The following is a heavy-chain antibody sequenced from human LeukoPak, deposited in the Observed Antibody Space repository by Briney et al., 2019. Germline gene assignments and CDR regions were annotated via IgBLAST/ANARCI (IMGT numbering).Heavy chain of an antibody. V-gene: IGHV3-30*18. Sequence: PGGSLRLSCVASGFTFTSYGMHWVRQAPGKGLEWVAVISHDGSNKYYADSVKGRFTISKESSQNRLYLQMNSLRIEDTAVYYCAKDLGSISPDYWGQGTLVTVSS. CDR3: AKDLGSISPDY. J-gene: IGHJ4*02. CDR1: GFTFTSYG. CDR2: ISHDGSNK. D-gene: IGHD2-2*01.